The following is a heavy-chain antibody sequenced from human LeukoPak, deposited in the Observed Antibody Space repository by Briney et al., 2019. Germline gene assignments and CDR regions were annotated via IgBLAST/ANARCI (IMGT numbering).Heavy chain of an antibody. CDR2: IIPILGIA. CDR3: ALINQYYFDY. V-gene: IGHV1-69*02. Sequence: SVKVSCKASGYTFTGYYMHWVRQAPGQGLEWMGRIIPILGIANYAQKFQGRVTITADKSTSTAYMELSSLRSEDTAVYYCALINQYYFDYWGQGTLVTVSS. CDR1: GYTFTGYY. D-gene: IGHD2-8*01. J-gene: IGHJ4*02.